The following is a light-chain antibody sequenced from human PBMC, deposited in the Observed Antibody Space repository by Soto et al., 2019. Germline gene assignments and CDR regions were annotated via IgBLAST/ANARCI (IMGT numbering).Light chain of an antibody. CDR3: HHYGNSPST. CDR1: QSVSSSY. J-gene: IGKJ1*01. CDR2: GAS. V-gene: IGKV3-20*01. Sequence: EIGVTQSPGALSLSPGERATLSCRASQSVSSSYLAWYQQKPGQAPRLLIYGASSRATGIPDRFSGSGSGTDFTLTVSRLEPEDFAVYYCHHYGNSPSTFGQGTKVDIK.